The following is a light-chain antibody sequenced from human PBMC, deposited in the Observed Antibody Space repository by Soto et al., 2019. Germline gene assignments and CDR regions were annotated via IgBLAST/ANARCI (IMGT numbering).Light chain of an antibody. V-gene: IGKV1-5*01. Sequence: DIQMTQSPSTLSASVGDRVTITCRASQSISNWLAWYQQKPGKAPKLLIYDASNLQSGVPSRFSGSGSGTEFTLTISSLQPDDFATYYCQQYNSYSLTFGQRTKVDIK. CDR1: QSISNW. CDR3: QQYNSYSLT. J-gene: IGKJ1*01. CDR2: DAS.